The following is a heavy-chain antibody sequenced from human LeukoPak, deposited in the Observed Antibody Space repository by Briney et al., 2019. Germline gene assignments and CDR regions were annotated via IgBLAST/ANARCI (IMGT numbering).Heavy chain of an antibody. V-gene: IGHV4-39*07. CDR1: GGSISSSSYY. D-gene: IGHD3-3*01. J-gene: IGHJ6*04. CDR3: ARNHPFYDFWSGYSVSMDV. Sequence: SETLSLTCTVSGGSISSSSYYWGWIRQPPGKGLEWIGSIYYSGSTYYNPSLKSRVTISVDTSKHQFSLKLTSVTPADMSVYFCARNHPFYDFWSGYSVSMDVWGKGTTVTVSS. CDR2: IYYSGST.